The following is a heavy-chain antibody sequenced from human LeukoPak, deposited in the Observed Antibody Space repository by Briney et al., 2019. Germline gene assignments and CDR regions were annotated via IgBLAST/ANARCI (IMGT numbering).Heavy chain of an antibody. D-gene: IGHD2-2*01. J-gene: IGHJ6*03. CDR3: ARQTRYCSSTSCYDLHYYYYYYMDV. Sequence: SETLSLTCTVSGSSINVYYWSWIRQSPGKGLEWIAYISYSGSTYYNPSLKSRVTISVDTSKNQFSLKLSSVTAADTAVYYCARQTRYCSSTSCYDLHYYYYYYMDVWGKGTTVTISS. CDR1: GSSINVYY. V-gene: IGHV4-59*12. CDR2: ISYSGST.